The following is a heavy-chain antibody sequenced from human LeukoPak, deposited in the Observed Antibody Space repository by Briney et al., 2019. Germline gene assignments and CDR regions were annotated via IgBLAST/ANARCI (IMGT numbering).Heavy chain of an antibody. CDR3: ARETFKDIVVVVAGGYFDY. D-gene: IGHD2-15*01. Sequence: GGSLRLSCAASGFTFSSYAMSWVRQAPGKGLEWVSAISGSGGSTYYADSVKGRFTISRDNSKNTLYPQMNSLRAEDTAVYYCARETFKDIVVVVAGGYFDYWGQGTLVTVSS. CDR2: ISGSGGST. CDR1: GFTFSSYA. V-gene: IGHV3-23*01. J-gene: IGHJ4*02.